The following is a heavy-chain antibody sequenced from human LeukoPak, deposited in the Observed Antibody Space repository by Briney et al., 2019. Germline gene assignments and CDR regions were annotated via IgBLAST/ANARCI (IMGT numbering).Heavy chain of an antibody. V-gene: IGHV4-34*01. CDR3: ARVGAHSIFGVVTFYYYYMDV. CDR2: INHRGST. CDR1: GGSFSGYY. Sequence: SETLSLTCAVYGGSFSGYYWSWIRQPPGKGLEWIGEINHRGSTNYNPSLRSRVTISVDTSKNQFSLKLSSVTAADTAVYYCARVGAHSIFGVVTFYYYYMDVWGKGTTVTVSS. J-gene: IGHJ6*03. D-gene: IGHD3-3*01.